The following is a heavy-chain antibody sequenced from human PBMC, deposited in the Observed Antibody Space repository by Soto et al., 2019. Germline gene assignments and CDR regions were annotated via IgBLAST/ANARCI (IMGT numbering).Heavy chain of an antibody. Sequence: QLQLQESGPGLVKPSETLSLTCTVSGGSISGSSYYWGWIRKPPGKGLGWIGGTYYSGSTYYNPSFKSRVTISVDTSKNQCYLKLSSVTAADTDVYYCARHRYSSCWAGGMDVWGQGTTVTGSS. CDR2: TYYSGST. J-gene: IGHJ6*02. D-gene: IGHD6-19*01. CDR3: ARHRYSSCWAGGMDV. V-gene: IGHV4-39*01. CDR1: GGSISGSSYY.